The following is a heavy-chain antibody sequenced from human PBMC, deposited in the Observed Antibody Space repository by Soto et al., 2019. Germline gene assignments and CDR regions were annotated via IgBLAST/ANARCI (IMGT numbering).Heavy chain of an antibody. CDR3: ARESGYSYGNPPT. CDR2: IYYSGST. D-gene: IGHD5-18*01. CDR1: GGSISSGGYY. J-gene: IGHJ4*02. V-gene: IGHV4-31*03. Sequence: SETLSLTCTVSGGSISSGGYYWSWIRQHPGKGLEWIGYIYYSGSTYYNPSLKSRVTISVDTSKNQFSLKLSSVTAADTAVYYCARESGYSYGNPPTWGQGTLVTVSS.